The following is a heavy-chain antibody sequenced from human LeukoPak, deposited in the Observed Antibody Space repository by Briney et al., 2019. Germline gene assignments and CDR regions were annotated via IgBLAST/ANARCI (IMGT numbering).Heavy chain of an antibody. J-gene: IGHJ5*02. D-gene: IGHD6-19*01. CDR3: ARDLNSSGWYGPRFDP. CDR1: GGSMSSYY. CDR2: IYTSGST. Sequence: PSETLSLTCTVSGGSMSSYYWSWIRQPAGKGLEWIGRIYTSGSTNYNPSLKSRVTMSVDTSKNQFSLKLSSVTAADTAVYYCARDLNSSGWYGPRFDPWGQGTLVTVSS. V-gene: IGHV4-4*07.